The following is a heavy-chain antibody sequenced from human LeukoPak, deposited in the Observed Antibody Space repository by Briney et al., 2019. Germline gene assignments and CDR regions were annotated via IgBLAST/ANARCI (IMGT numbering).Heavy chain of an antibody. CDR3: ARVRAAADPDY. J-gene: IGHJ4*02. Sequence: PSETLSLTCTVSGGSIGSSSYYWGWIRQPPGKGLGWIGSIYYSGSTHYNPSLKSRVTISVDTSKNQFSLKLSSVTAADTAVYYCARVRAAADPDYWGQGTLVTVSS. D-gene: IGHD6-13*01. CDR1: GGSIGSSSYY. V-gene: IGHV4-39*07. CDR2: IYYSGST.